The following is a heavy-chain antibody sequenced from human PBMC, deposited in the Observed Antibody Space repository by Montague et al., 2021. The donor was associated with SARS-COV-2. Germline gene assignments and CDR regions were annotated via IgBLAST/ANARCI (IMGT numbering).Heavy chain of an antibody. CDR1: GFTFGDYA. CDR3: GKASASNARWMQSPIDY. V-gene: IGHV3-9*01. CDR2: IRWDRGDK. D-gene: IGHD5-12*01. J-gene: IGHJ4*02. Sequence: SLRLSFSASGFTFGDYAMHWVRQRPGKGLEWVSSIRWDRGDKSYAGSVKGRFTISRDDAKNSLYLQMNSLRPEDTALYYCGKASASNARWMQSPIDYWGQGTPVIASS.